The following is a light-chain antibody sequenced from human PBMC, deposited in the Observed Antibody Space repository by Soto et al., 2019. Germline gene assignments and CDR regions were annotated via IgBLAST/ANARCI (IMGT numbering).Light chain of an antibody. CDR2: EVN. J-gene: IGLJ1*01. V-gene: IGLV2-18*02. CDR1: SSDVGTYNR. Sequence: QSALTQPPSVSGSPGQSVIISCTGTSSDVGTYNRVSWYQQPPGTAPKLMIFEVNNRPAGVPDCFSGSKSGNTASLTISGLQAEDEAVYYCSSYTSSSTYVFGTGTKLTVL. CDR3: SSYTSSSTYV.